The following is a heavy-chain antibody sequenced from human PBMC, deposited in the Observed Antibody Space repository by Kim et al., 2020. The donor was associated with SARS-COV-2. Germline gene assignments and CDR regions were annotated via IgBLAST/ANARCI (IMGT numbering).Heavy chain of an antibody. V-gene: IGHV3-30*04. Sequence: GGSLRLSCAASGFIFSIYAMHWVRQTPGRGLEWVALISYDGSNKYYADSVKDRFTISRDNSKNTLFLQMNSLRAEDTAVYYCARDRDASGSNYDSWGQGTLVTVSS. CDR2: ISYDGSNK. J-gene: IGHJ5*01. CDR3: ARDRDASGSNYDS. D-gene: IGHD3-10*01. CDR1: GFIFSIYA.